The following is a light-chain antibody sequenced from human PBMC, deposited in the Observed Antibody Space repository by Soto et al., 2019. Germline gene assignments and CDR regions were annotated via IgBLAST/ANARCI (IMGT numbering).Light chain of an antibody. Sequence: EIVMTQSPATLSVSPGERATLSCRASQNVNYYLAWYQQKPGQAPRPLIYGASTRATGIPARFSGSGSGTEFTLTISSLQAEDVAVYYCQQYYSTPLWTFGQGTKVEIK. J-gene: IGKJ1*01. CDR3: QQYYSTPLWT. V-gene: IGKV3-15*01. CDR1: QNVNYY. CDR2: GAS.